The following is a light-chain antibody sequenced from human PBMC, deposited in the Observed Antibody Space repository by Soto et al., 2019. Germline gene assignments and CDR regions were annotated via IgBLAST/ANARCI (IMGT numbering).Light chain of an antibody. J-gene: IGKJ1*01. CDR1: QSISSW. CDR2: KAS. CDR3: QQYNSYSWT. Sequence: DIQMTQSPSTLYASVGDRVTITCRASQSISSWLAWYQQKPGKAPKLLIYKASSLESGVPSRFSGSGSGTELTLTISSLQPDDFATYYCQQYNSYSWTFGQGTKVEIK. V-gene: IGKV1-5*03.